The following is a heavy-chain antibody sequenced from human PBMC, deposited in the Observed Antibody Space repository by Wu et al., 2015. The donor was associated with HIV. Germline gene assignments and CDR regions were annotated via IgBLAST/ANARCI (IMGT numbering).Heavy chain of an antibody. J-gene: IGHJ4*02. CDR3: ARGYDILTGPIWGSFFDY. CDR1: GYTFTSYG. Sequence: QVQLVQSGAEVKKPGASVKVSCKASGYTFTSYGISWVRQAPGQGLEWMGWISAYNGNTNYAQKLQGRVTMTTDTSTSTAYMELRSPRSDDTAVYYCARGYDILTGPIWGSFFDYWGQGTLVTVSS. V-gene: IGHV1-18*01. D-gene: IGHD3-9*01. CDR2: ISAYNGNT.